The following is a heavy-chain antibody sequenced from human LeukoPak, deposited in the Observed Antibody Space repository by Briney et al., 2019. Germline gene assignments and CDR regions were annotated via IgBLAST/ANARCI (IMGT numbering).Heavy chain of an antibody. CDR2: IDTSGST. V-gene: IGHV4-4*07. D-gene: IGHD6-13*01. CDR3: ARVDDSQGIAAAGTFFFDY. J-gene: IGHJ4*02. Sequence: SETLSLTCTVSGGSISSYYWSWIRQPAGKGLEWIGRIDTSGSTNYNPSLKSRVTMSVDTSKNQFSLKLSSVTAADTAVYYCARVDDSQGIAAAGTFFFDYWGQGTLVTVSS. CDR1: GGSISSYY.